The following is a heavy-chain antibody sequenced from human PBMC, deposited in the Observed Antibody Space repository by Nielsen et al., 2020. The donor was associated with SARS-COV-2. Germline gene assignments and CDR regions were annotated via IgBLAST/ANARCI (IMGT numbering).Heavy chain of an antibody. CDR2: IKQDGSEK. CDR1: GFTFSSYW. D-gene: IGHD6-13*01. V-gene: IGHV3-7*01. CDR3: ARDLAAAEVDY. J-gene: IGHJ4*02. Sequence: GESLKISCAASGFTFSSYWMSWVRQAPGKGLEWVANIKQDGSEKYYVDSVKGRFTISRDNAKNSLYLQMNSLRAEDTAVYYCARDLAAAEVDYWGQGTLVTVSS.